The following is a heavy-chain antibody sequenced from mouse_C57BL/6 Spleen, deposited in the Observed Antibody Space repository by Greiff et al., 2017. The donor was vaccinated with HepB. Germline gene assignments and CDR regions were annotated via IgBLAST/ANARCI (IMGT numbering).Heavy chain of an antibody. Sequence: QVQLQQPGAELVKPGASVKMSCKASGYTFTSYWITWVKQRPGQGLEWIGDIYPGSGSTNYNEKFKSKATLTVDTSSSTAYMQLSSLTSEYSAVYYCAMYYYSHYLDYWRQGTTLTVSS. D-gene: IGHD2-12*01. CDR3: AMYYYSHYLDY. V-gene: IGHV1-55*01. CDR1: GYTFTSYW. J-gene: IGHJ2*01. CDR2: IYPGSGST.